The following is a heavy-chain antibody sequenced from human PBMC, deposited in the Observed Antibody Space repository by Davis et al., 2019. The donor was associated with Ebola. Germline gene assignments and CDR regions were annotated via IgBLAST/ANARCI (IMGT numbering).Heavy chain of an antibody. Sequence: GESLKISCAASGFTVSSNYMSWVRQAPGKGLEWVSVIYSGGSTYYADSVKGRFTISRDNSKNTLYLQMNSLRAEDTAVYYCAKDGGPHAFDIWGQGTMVTVSS. CDR1: GFTVSSNY. J-gene: IGHJ3*02. D-gene: IGHD3-16*01. CDR3: AKDGGPHAFDI. V-gene: IGHV3-53*01. CDR2: IYSGGST.